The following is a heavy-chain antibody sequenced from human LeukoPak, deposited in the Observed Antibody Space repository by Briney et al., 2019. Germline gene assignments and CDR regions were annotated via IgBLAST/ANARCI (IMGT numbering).Heavy chain of an antibody. CDR1: GFTFSSYG. CDR3: ARGSELGSTTAFDY. J-gene: IGHJ4*02. Sequence: GGSLRLSCAASGFTFSSYGMHWVRQAPGKGLEWVAVIWYDGGHKYYAGSVKGRFTVSRDNSQNTLYLQMNSLRDDDTALYYCARGSELGSTTAFDYWGQGTLVTVSS. D-gene: IGHD1-26*01. CDR2: IWYDGGHK. V-gene: IGHV3-33*01.